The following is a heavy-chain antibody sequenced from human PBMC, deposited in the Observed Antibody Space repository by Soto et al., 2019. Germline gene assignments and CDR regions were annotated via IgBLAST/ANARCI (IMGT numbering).Heavy chain of an antibody. J-gene: IGHJ4*02. CDR3: ARQQGSGSYSTFDF. Sequence: GESLKISCKGSGYSFTKYWIGWVRQMPGKGLEWMAIIYPDESDTSYSPSFQGHVAISADKSISTAYLQWSSLKASDTAMYYCARQQGSGSYSTFDFWGQGILVTVSS. V-gene: IGHV5-51*01. CDR1: GYSFTKYW. D-gene: IGHD3-10*01. CDR2: IYPDESDT.